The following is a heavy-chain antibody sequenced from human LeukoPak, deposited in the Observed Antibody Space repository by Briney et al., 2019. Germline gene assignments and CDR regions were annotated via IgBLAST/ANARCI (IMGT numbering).Heavy chain of an antibody. Sequence: QPGGSLRIYCAATGFTFSSYSMNWVSQAPGKGLDWVSYISSSSSTIYYADSVKGRFTISRDNAKNSLYLQMNSLRAEDTAVYYCARGDSSGYYWGYFDYWGQGTLVTVSS. V-gene: IGHV3-48*01. CDR3: ARGDSSGYYWGYFDY. CDR1: GFTFSSYS. D-gene: IGHD3-22*01. J-gene: IGHJ4*02. CDR2: ISSSSSTI.